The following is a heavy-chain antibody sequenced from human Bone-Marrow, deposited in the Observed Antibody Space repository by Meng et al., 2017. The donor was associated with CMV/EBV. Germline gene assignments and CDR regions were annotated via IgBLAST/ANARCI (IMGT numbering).Heavy chain of an antibody. CDR1: GFTFSSFG. V-gene: IGHV3-30*18. Sequence: GGFLRLSCAASGFTFSSFGMHWVRQAPGKGLEWVAFILYDGSNEYYADSVKGRFIIFRDNSKNTLYLQMNSLKPEDTAVFYCTKDVKFGDFDYWGQGTLVTVSS. CDR3: TKDVKFGDFDY. J-gene: IGHJ4*02. CDR2: ILYDGSNE. D-gene: IGHD3-16*01.